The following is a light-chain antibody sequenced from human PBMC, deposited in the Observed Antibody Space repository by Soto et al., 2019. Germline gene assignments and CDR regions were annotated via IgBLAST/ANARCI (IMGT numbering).Light chain of an antibody. CDR2: AAS. Sequence: DIQMTQSPSSLSASVGDRVTITCRASQSISSYLNWYQQKPGKAPQLLIYAASSLQSGVPSRFSGSGSGTDFTLTISSLQPEDFAIYYCQQSYSTMVFTFGPGTTVDLK. V-gene: IGKV1-39*01. CDR3: QQSYSTMVFT. CDR1: QSISSY. J-gene: IGKJ3*01.